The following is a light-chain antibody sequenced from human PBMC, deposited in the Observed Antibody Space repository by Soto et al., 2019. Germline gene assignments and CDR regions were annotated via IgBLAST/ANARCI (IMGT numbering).Light chain of an antibody. CDR3: QKYNSAPFT. Sequence: DIQMTQSPSSLSASVGDRVTITCRASQDISNFLVWFQQKPWKVPNLLIYGSSTLQSGVPSRFSRSGSGTDFTLTISSLQPEDVATYFCQKYNSAPFTFGPGTTVDIK. J-gene: IGKJ3*01. V-gene: IGKV1-27*01. CDR2: GSS. CDR1: QDISNF.